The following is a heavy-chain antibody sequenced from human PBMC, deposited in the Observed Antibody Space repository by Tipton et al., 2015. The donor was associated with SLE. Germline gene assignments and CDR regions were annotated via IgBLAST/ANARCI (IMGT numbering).Heavy chain of an antibody. J-gene: IGHJ4*02. CDR1: GGSFSGYA. D-gene: IGHD5-18*01. CDR3: ARRQRGYSYAPFDS. Sequence: GLVKPSETLSLTCAASGGSFSGYAWSWVRQPPGKGLEWIGEVSHSRSTNYNPSLKSRGTISLDTSTNQFSLRLSSVTAADTAVYFCARRQRGYSYAPFDSWGQGTLVIVSS. V-gene: IGHV4-34*01. CDR2: VSHSRST.